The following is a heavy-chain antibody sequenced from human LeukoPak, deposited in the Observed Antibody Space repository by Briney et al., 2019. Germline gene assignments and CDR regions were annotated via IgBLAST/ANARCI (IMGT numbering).Heavy chain of an antibody. V-gene: IGHV3-9*01. CDR2: ISWNSGSI. Sequence: GGSLRLSCSASAFSVSNNYMSWVRQAPGKGLEWVSGISWNSGSIDYADSVKGRFTISRDNAKNSLYLQMNSLRVEDTAFYYCAKDNRRHYTSGPNPDSLHWGQGALVTVSS. J-gene: IGHJ4*02. CDR1: AFSVSNNY. CDR3: AKDNRRHYTSGPNPDSLH. D-gene: IGHD6-19*01.